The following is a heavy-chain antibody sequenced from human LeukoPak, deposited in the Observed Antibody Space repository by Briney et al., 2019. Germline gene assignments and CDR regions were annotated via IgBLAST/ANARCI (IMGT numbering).Heavy chain of an antibody. D-gene: IGHD6-6*01. J-gene: IGHJ4*02. CDR2: VSPSDSDT. V-gene: IGHV5-51*01. CDR1: GYSFGNYF. CDR3: ARHRSDSYSSPIDY. Sequence: GESLQISFKGSGYSFGNYFIGWVRPMPGKGLEWMAIVSPSDSDTRYCPSFRGQVTISADKSISTVFLQWSSLEASDTAMYYCARHRSDSYSSPIDYWGQGTLVTVSS.